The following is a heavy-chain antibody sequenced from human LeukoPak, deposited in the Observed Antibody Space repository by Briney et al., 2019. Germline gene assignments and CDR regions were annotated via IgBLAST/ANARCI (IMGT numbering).Heavy chain of an antibody. V-gene: IGHV1-2*06. Sequence: ASVKVSCKASGYTFTGYYLHWVRQAPGQGLEWVGRINPNSGDADYAQKFQGRVTVTRDTSISTAYMELSRLRSDDTAVYYCAREQGAVAAVNWFDPWGQGTLVTVSS. CDR3: AREQGAVAAVNWFDP. D-gene: IGHD6-19*01. CDR1: GYTFTGYY. CDR2: INPNSGDA. J-gene: IGHJ5*02.